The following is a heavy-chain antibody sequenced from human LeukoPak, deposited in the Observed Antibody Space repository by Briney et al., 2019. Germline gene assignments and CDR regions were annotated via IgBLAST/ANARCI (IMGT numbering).Heavy chain of an antibody. Sequence: SGGSLRLSCAASGFTFSSYAMSWVRQAPGKGLEWVSAISGSGGSTYYADSVKGRFTISRDNSKNTLYLQMNSLRAEDTAVYYCAKDSMGWNLLQITPFDYWGQGTLVTVSS. CDR1: GFTFSSYA. J-gene: IGHJ4*02. D-gene: IGHD1-7*01. CDR2: ISGSGGST. CDR3: AKDSMGWNLLQITPFDY. V-gene: IGHV3-23*01.